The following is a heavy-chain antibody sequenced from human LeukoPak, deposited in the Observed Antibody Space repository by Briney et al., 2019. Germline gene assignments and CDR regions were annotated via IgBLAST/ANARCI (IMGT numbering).Heavy chain of an antibody. CDR1: GFTFSNYA. J-gene: IGHJ5*02. V-gene: IGHV3-23*01. CDR3: AKAVNGVVARDWFDP. D-gene: IGHD2-15*01. Sequence: GGSLRLSCAASGFTFSNYAMSWVRQAPGKGLEWVSAISGSGGNTYYADSLKGRFTISRDNSKNTLYLQMNSLRAEDTAVYYCAKAVNGVVARDWFDPWGQGTLVTVSS. CDR2: ISGSGGNT.